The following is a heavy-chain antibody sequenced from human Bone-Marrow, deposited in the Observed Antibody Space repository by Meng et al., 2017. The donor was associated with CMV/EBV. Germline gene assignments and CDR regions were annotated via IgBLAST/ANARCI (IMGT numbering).Heavy chain of an antibody. Sequence: SETLSLTCAISGDSVSSNSAAWNWIRQSPSRGLEWLGRTYYRSKWYDDYAMAVKSRITINPDTSKNQFSLQLNSVTPEDTAVYYCARDYYDSGAYYYTEEYYHGLAVWGQGNTVHVAS. CDR3: ARDYYDSGAYYYTEEYYHGLAV. J-gene: IGHJ6*02. D-gene: IGHD3-22*01. CDR1: GDSVSSNSAA. CDR2: TYYRSKWYD. V-gene: IGHV6-1*01.